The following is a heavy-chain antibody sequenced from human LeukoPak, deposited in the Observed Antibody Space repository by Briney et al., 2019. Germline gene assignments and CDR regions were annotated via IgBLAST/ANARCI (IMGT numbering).Heavy chain of an antibody. Sequence: GGSLRLSCAASGFTFSSYWMHWVRQAPGKGLVWVSRINSDGSSTSYADSVKGRFTISRDNAKNTLYLHMNSLRAEDTAVYYCARRTVVGTLDYWGQGTLVTVSS. D-gene: IGHD6-13*01. V-gene: IGHV3-74*01. CDR2: INSDGSST. CDR1: GFTFSSYW. J-gene: IGHJ4*02. CDR3: ARRTVVGTLDY.